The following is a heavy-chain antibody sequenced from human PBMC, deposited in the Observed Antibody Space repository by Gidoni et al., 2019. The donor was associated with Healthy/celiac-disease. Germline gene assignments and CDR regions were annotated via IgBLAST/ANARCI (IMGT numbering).Heavy chain of an antibody. CDR2: INPNSG. V-gene: IGHV1-2*02. CDR1: GYTFPGYY. J-gene: IGHJ4*02. Sequence: QVQLVLSGAEVKKPGASVKVSCKASGYTFPGYYMHWVRQAPGQGLEWMGWINPNSGGRVTMTRDTSISTAYMELSRLRSDDTAVYYCARDIGSSWTKGFDYWGQGTLVTVSS. CDR3: ARDIGSSWTKGFDY. D-gene: IGHD6-13*01.